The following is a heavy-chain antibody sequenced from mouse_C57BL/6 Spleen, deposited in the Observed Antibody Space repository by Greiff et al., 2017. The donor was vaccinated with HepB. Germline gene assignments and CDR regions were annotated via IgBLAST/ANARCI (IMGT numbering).Heavy chain of an antibody. CDR1: GFTFSSYA. Sequence: EVKLVESGGGLVKPGGSLKLSCAASGFTFSSYAMSWVRQTPEKRLEWVATISDGGSYTYYPDNVKGRFTISRDNAKNNLYLQMSHLKSEDTAMYYCARIYSNDWYFDVWGTGTTVTVSS. CDR2: ISDGGSYT. CDR3: ARIYSNDWYFDV. J-gene: IGHJ1*03. V-gene: IGHV5-4*03. D-gene: IGHD2-5*01.